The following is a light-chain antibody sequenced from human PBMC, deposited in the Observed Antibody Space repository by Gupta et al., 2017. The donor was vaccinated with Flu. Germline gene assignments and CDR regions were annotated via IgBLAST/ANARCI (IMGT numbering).Light chain of an antibody. CDR1: SIDSY. CDR3: QQSYSDLTWT. J-gene: IGKJ1*01. CDR2: GAS. V-gene: IGKV1-39*01. Sequence: SIDSYLNWYQHQPGKAPKLLIYGASMWQRGVPSRFSGSGSGTDFTLTISSRQPEDFATYYCQQSYSDLTWTFGQGTKVEI.